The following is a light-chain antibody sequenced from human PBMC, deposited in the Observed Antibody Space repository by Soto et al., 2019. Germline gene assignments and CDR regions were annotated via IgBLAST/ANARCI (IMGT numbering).Light chain of an antibody. CDR3: QQYNDNWT. CDR1: QSISSW. J-gene: IGKJ1*01. Sequence: DIQMTQSPSTLSASVGDRVTITCRASQSISSWLAWYQQKPGTAPKLLIYKASTLQTGVPSRFSSSGSGTEFTLTISSLQPDDFATYYCQQYNDNWTFGQGTKVDIK. CDR2: KAS. V-gene: IGKV1-5*03.